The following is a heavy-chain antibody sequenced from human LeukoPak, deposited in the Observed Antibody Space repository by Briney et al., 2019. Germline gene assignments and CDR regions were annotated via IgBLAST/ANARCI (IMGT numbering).Heavy chain of an antibody. J-gene: IGHJ3*02. D-gene: IGHD3-10*01. CDR1: GYIFTGYY. V-gene: IGHV1-2*02. CDR3: ARFPGRGSDCYGSGSKSFDI. Sequence: ASVKVSCKASGYIFTGYYMHWVRQAPGQGLEWMGWINPNSGDTNYAQKFQGRVTMTRDTSISTAYMELSRLRSDDTAVYYCARFPGRGSDCYGSGSKSFDIWGQGTMVTVSS. CDR2: INPNSGDT.